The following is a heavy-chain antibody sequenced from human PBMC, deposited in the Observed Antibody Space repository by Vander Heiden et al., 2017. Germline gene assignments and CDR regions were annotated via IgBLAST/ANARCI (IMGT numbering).Heavy chain of an antibody. CDR3: AKDRGYSGSYFDY. CDR1: GFIFADYA. J-gene: IGHJ4*02. V-gene: IGHV3-9*01. CDR2: ISWNSGNI. D-gene: IGHD1-26*01. Sequence: EVQLVESGGGLVQPGRSLRLSCAASGFIFADYAMHGVRQAPGKGLEWVSGISWNSGNIGYADSVRGRFTISRDNAKNSLYLQMNSLRAEDTALYYCAKDRGYSGSYFDYWGQGTLVTVSS.